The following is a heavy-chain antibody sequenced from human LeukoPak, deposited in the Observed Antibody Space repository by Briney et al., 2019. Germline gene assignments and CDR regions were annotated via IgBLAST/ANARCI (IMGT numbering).Heavy chain of an antibody. CDR2: ISSNGGST. J-gene: IGHJ6*03. CDR3: AKTIRGVGYYMDV. V-gene: IGHV3-64*01. Sequence: PGGSLRLSCAASGFTFSSYAMHWVRQAPGKGLEYVSAISSNGGSTYYANSVKGRFTISRDNSKNTLYLQMGSLRAEDMAVYYCAKTIRGVGYYMDVWGKGTTVTVSS. D-gene: IGHD3-10*01. CDR1: GFTFSSYA.